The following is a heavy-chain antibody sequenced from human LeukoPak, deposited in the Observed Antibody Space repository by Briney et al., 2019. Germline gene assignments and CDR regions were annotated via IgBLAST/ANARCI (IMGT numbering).Heavy chain of an antibody. D-gene: IGHD1-14*01. CDR1: GFTFNADS. J-gene: IGHJ4*02. CDR2: ISRSGSTT. CDR3: ARDRPGKYYFDS. Sequence: QPGGSLRLSCVGSGFTFNADSMNWLRQPPDKGLEWISYISRSGSTTYYGESGKGRSTISRDKAKNSVFLQLNSLRDEDTAVYFCARDRPGKYYFDSWGQGALV. V-gene: IGHV3-48*02.